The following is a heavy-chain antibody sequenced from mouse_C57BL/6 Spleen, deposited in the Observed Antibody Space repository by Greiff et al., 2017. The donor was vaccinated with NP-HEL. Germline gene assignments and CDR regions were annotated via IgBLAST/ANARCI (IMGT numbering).Heavy chain of an antibody. CDR1: GYTFTSYW. CDR2: IDPSDSYT. CDR3: ARPYDYDEKGFAY. D-gene: IGHD2-4*01. J-gene: IGHJ3*01. Sequence: VQLQQPGAELVKPGASVKLSCKASGYTFTSYWMQWVKQRPGQGLEWIGEIDPSDSYTNYNQKFKGKATLTVDTSSSTAYMQRSSLTSEDSAVYYCARPYDYDEKGFAYWGQGTLVTVSA. V-gene: IGHV1-50*01.